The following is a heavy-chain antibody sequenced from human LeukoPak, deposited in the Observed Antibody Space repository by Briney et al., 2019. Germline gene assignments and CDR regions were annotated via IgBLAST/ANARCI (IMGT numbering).Heavy chain of an antibody. Sequence: GASVKVSCKASGYTFTSYGISWVRQAPGQGLEWMGWISAYNGNTNYAQKLQGRVTMTTDTSTNTAYMELRSVRSDDTAVYYCVLPDAFDIWGQGTMVTVSS. V-gene: IGHV1-18*01. CDR1: GYTFTSYG. CDR3: VLPDAFDI. CDR2: ISAYNGNT. D-gene: IGHD5-18*01. J-gene: IGHJ3*02.